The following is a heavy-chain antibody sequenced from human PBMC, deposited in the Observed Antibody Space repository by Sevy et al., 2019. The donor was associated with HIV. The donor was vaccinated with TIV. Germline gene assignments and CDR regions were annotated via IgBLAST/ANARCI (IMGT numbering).Heavy chain of an antibody. CDR3: ARGRCPCGVVIDYFDY. D-gene: IGHD3-3*01. Sequence: ASVKVSCKASGGTFSSYAISWVRQAPGQGLEWMGGIIPIFGTANYAQKFQGRVTITAYESTSKAYMKLSCLRSEDTAVYYCARGRCPCGVVIDYFDYWGQGTLVTVSS. CDR1: GGTFSSYA. V-gene: IGHV1-69*13. CDR2: IIPIFGTA. J-gene: IGHJ4*02.